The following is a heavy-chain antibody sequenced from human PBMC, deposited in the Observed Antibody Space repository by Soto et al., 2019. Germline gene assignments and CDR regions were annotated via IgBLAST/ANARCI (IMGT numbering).Heavy chain of an antibody. V-gene: IGHV3-23*01. D-gene: IGHD3-22*01. CDR1: GFTFSSYA. J-gene: IGHJ6*02. Sequence: EVQLLESGGGLVQPGGSLRLYCAASGFTFSSYAMRWVRQAPGKGLEWVSAISGSGGSTYYADSVKGRFTISRDNSKNTLYLQMNSLRAEDTAVYYCAANRGYNYYYGMDVWGQGTTVTVSS. CDR2: ISGSGGST. CDR3: AANRGYNYYYGMDV.